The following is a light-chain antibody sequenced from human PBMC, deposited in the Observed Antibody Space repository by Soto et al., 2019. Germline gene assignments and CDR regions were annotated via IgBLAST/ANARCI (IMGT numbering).Light chain of an antibody. Sequence: DIVMIQTPLSSPVTLGQPASISCTSSHSLIHSDGNTYLSWLQQRPGQPPRLLISRVSNRHSGVPDRFSGSGAGTDFTLKISRVEAEDVGVYYCMQATQFPRTFGQGTKVEI. V-gene: IGKV2-24*01. CDR1: HSLIHSDGNTY. CDR3: MQATQFPRT. J-gene: IGKJ1*01. CDR2: RVS.